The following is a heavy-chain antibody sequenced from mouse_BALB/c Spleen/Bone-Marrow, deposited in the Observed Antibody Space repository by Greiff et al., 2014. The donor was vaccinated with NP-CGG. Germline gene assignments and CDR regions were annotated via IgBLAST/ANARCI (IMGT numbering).Heavy chain of an antibody. Sequence: LVKTGASVKISCKAFGFSFTGYYMHWVKQSPGKSLEWIGYISCYNGATSYNQKFKGKATFTVDTSSSTAYMQFNNLTSEDSTVYYCAGSCGAYGYDGGYYFDYWGQGTTLTVSS. CDR2: ISCYNGAT. CDR1: GFSFTGYY. V-gene: IGHV1S34*01. CDR3: AGSCGAYGYDGGYYFDY. J-gene: IGHJ2*01. D-gene: IGHD2-2*01.